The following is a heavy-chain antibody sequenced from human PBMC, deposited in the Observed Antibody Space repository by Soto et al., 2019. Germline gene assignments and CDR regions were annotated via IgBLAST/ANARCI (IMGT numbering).Heavy chain of an antibody. CDR1: GFTFSDYY. CDR2: ISSGSNI. D-gene: IGHD2-21*01. CDR3: ARDKSLAAYPVFDY. J-gene: IGHJ4*02. V-gene: IGHV3-11*01. Sequence: QVQLVESGGGLVKPGGSLRLSCAASGFTFSDYYMSWIRQAPGKGLEWISYISSGSNIYYADSVKGRFTISRDNAKNSLYLQMNRLRAEDTAVYYCARDKSLAAYPVFDYWGQGTLVTVSS.